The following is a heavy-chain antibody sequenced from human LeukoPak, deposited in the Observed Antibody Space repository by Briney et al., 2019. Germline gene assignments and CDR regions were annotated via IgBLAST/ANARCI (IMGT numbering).Heavy chain of an antibody. Sequence: GASVKVSCKASGGTFGSYAISWVRQAPGQGLAWMGRIIPILGIANYAQKFQGRVTITADKSTSTAYMELSSPRSEDTAVYYCANSERLSDAFDIWGQGTMVTVSS. J-gene: IGHJ3*02. V-gene: IGHV1-69*04. CDR3: ANSERLSDAFDI. D-gene: IGHD6-25*01. CDR2: IIPILGIA. CDR1: GGTFGSYA.